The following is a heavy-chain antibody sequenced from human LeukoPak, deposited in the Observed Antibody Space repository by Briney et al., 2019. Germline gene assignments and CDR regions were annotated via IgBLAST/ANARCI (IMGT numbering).Heavy chain of an antibody. CDR1: GFTFSSYG. J-gene: IGHJ4*02. CDR3: AKEGGSGSYLYFDY. CDR2: IRYDGSNK. Sequence: TGGSLRLSCAASGFTFSSYGMHWVRQAPGKGLEWVAFIRYDGSNKYYADSVKGRFTISRDNSKNTLYLQMNSLRAEDTAVYYCAKEGGSGSYLYFDYWGQGTLVTVSS. V-gene: IGHV3-30*02. D-gene: IGHD3-10*01.